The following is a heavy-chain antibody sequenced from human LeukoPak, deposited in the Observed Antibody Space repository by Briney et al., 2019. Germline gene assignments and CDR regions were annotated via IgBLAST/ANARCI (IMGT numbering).Heavy chain of an antibody. Sequence: SETLSLTCTVSGGSISSGDYYWSWIRQPPGKGLEWIGYIYYSGSTNYNPSLKSRVTISVDTSKNQFSLKLSSVTAADTAVYYCARVGGRLGELSLDYWGQGTLVTVSS. V-gene: IGHV4-61*08. D-gene: IGHD3-16*02. CDR2: IYYSGST. CDR3: ARVGGRLGELSLDY. CDR1: GGSISSGDYY. J-gene: IGHJ4*02.